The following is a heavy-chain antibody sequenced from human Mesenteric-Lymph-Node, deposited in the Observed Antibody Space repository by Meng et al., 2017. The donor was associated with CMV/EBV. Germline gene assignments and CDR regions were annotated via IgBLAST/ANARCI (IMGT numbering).Heavy chain of an antibody. V-gene: IGHV1-2*02. CDR3: SRVSFDC. D-gene: IGHD2/OR15-2a*01. J-gene: IGHJ4*02. CDR1: GYPFTGYY. Sequence: ASVTVSCKTSGYPFTGYYIHWVRQAPGQGLEWMGWINPNRGGTDYAQKPQGRVTMTRDTSISTAYLELSRLRSDATATYYYSRVSFDCWGQGTLVTVSS. CDR2: INPNRGGT.